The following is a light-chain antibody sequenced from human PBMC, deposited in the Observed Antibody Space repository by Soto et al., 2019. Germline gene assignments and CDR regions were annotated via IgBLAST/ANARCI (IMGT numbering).Light chain of an antibody. CDR1: QTISSW. Sequence: DIQMTQSPSTLSASVGDRVTITCRASQTISSWLAWYQQKPGKAPKLLIFDASILESGVPSRFSGSGSGTDFTLSISSLQPDDFGTYYCQQYNDYSYTFGQGTKLAIK. V-gene: IGKV1-5*01. J-gene: IGKJ2*01. CDR2: DAS. CDR3: QQYNDYSYT.